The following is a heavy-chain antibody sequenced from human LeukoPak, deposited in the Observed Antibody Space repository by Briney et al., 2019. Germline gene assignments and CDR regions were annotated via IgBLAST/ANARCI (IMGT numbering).Heavy chain of an antibody. Sequence: PSETLSLTCTVSGGSISSYYWSWIRQPAGKGLELIWRIYTSDSTNYNPSLKSRVTMSVDTSKNQFSLKLSSVTAADTAVYYCARMTNNYDFWSGYQEDYYYYYMDVWGKGTTVTVSS. V-gene: IGHV4-4*07. D-gene: IGHD3-3*01. CDR1: GGSISSYY. J-gene: IGHJ6*03. CDR2: IYTSDST. CDR3: ARMTNNYDFWSGYQEDYYYYYMDV.